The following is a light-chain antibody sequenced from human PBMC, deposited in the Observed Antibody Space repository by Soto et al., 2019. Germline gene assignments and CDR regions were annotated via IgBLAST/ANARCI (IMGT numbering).Light chain of an antibody. CDR3: SSYAGDINFDV. CDR1: SSDIGLYNY. CDR2: EVS. J-gene: IGLJ3*02. V-gene: IGLV2-8*01. Sequence: QSALTQPPSASGSPGQSVTISCAGTSSDIGLYNYVSWYQHHPGKAPKLIIYEVSKRPSGVPDRFSGSKSGNTASLTVSGIQAEDEADYSGSSYAGDINFDVFGGGTKVTVL.